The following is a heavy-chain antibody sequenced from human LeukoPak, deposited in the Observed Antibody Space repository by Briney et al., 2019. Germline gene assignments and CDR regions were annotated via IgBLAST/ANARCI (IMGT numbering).Heavy chain of an antibody. J-gene: IGHJ6*02. V-gene: IGHV3-21*01. CDR3: AVLLTYYDFWSGYLSDV. CDR1: GFTFSSYS. D-gene: IGHD3-3*01. CDR2: ISSSSSYI. Sequence: GGSLRLSCAASGFTFSSYSMNWVRQAPGKGLEWVSSISSSSSYIYYADSVKGRFTISRDNAKNSLYLQMNSLRAEDTAVYYCAVLLTYYDFWSGYLSDVWGQGTTVTVFS.